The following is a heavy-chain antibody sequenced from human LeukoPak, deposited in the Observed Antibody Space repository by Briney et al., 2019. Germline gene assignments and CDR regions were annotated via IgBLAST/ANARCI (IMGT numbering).Heavy chain of an antibody. Sequence: GASVKVSCKASGGTFSSYAISRVRQAPGQGLEWMGGIIPIFGTANYAQKFQGRVTITTDESTSTAYMELSSLRSEDTAVYFCAREGYYTGGGAFDIWGQGTMVTVSS. J-gene: IGHJ3*02. V-gene: IGHV1-69*05. CDR1: GGTFSSYA. D-gene: IGHD3-3*01. CDR2: IIPIFGTA. CDR3: AREGYYTGGGAFDI.